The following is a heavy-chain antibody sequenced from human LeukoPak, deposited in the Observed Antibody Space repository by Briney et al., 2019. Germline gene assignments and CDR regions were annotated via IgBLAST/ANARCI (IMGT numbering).Heavy chain of an antibody. CDR2: INPNSGGT. CDR1: GNTFTGYS. J-gene: IGHJ3*02. V-gene: IGHV1-2*02. Sequence: ASVKVSCKASGNTFTGYSMHWVRQAPGQGPEWMGWINPNSGGTNYAQKFQGRVTMTRDTSISTAYMELSRLRSDDTAVFYCAKEWNYYDSSGYHGGAFDIWGQGTMVTVSS. D-gene: IGHD3-22*01. CDR3: AKEWNYYDSSGYHGGAFDI.